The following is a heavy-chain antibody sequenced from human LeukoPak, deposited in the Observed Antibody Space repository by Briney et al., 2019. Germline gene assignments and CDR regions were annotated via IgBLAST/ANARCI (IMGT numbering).Heavy chain of an antibody. CDR2: INHSGST. V-gene: IGHV4-34*01. Sequence: PSETLSLTCAVYGGSFSGYYWSWIRQPPGKGLEWIGEINHSGSTNYNPSLKSRVTISVDTSKNQFSLKLSSVTAADTAVYYCAGRYYDILTGYVDAFDIWGQGTMVTVSS. CDR1: GGSFSGYY. J-gene: IGHJ3*02. D-gene: IGHD3-9*01. CDR3: AGRYYDILTGYVDAFDI.